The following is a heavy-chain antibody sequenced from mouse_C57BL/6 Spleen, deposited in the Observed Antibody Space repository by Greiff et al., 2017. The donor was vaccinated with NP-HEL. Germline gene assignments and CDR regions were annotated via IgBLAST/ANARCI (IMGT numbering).Heavy chain of an antibody. Sequence: EVQGVESGPELVKPGASVKISCKASGYSFTGYYMNWVKQSPEKSLEWIGEINPSTGGTTYNQKFKAKATLTVDKSSSTAHMQLKSLTSEDSAVYYCARCYGSSYEYFDVWGTGTTVTVSS. CDR2: INPSTGGT. J-gene: IGHJ1*03. CDR3: ARCYGSSYEYFDV. CDR1: GYSFTGYY. V-gene: IGHV1-42*01. D-gene: IGHD1-1*01.